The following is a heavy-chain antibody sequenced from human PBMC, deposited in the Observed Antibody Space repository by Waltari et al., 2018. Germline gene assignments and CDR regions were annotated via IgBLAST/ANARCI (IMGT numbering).Heavy chain of an antibody. Sequence: QVQLQESGPGLVKPSQTLSLTCTVSGGSISSGSYYWSWIRQPAGKGLEWIGRIYTSGGTNYNPSLKSRVTISVDTSKNQFSLKLSSVTAADTAVYYCARDSSSPPYYYYGMDVWGQGTTVTVSS. V-gene: IGHV4-61*02. J-gene: IGHJ6*02. CDR1: GGSISSGSYY. CDR3: ARDSSSPPYYYYGMDV. D-gene: IGHD6-6*01. CDR2: IYTSGGT.